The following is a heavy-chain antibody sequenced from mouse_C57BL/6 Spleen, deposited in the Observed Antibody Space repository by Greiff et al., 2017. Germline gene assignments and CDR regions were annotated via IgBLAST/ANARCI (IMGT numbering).Heavy chain of an antibody. CDR2: IYPRSGNT. D-gene: IGHD2-4*01. J-gene: IGHJ3*01. V-gene: IGHV1-81*01. Sequence: QVQLKQSGAELARPGASVKLSCKASGYTFTSYGISWVKQRTGQGLEWIGEIYPRSGNTYYNEKFKGKATLTADKSSSPAYMELRSLTSEDSAVYFCARKDMGYDYDRGFAYWGQGTLVTVSA. CDR3: ARKDMGYDYDRGFAY. CDR1: GYTFTSYG.